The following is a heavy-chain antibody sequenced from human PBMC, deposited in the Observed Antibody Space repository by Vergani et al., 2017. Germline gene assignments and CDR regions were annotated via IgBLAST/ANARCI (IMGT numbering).Heavy chain of an antibody. D-gene: IGHD3-3*01. Sequence: EVQLVESGGGLVQPGGSLRLSCAASGFTFSSYDMHWVRQATGKGLEWVSAIGTAGDTYYPGSVKGRFTISRENAKNSVYLQMNSLRAGDTAVYYCARGRPIFGAWNAFDIWGQGTMVTVSS. CDR1: GFTFSSYD. CDR3: ARGRPIFGAWNAFDI. CDR2: IGTAGDT. V-gene: IGHV3-13*01. J-gene: IGHJ3*02.